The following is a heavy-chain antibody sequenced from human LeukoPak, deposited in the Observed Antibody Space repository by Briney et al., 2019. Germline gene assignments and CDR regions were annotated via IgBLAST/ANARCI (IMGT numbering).Heavy chain of an antibody. J-gene: IGHJ4*02. D-gene: IGHD2-2*01. Sequence: SQTLSLTCAISGDSVSSNSAAWNWIRQSPSRGLEWLGRTYYRSKWYNDYAVSVNSRITINPDTSKNQFSLQLNSVTPEDTAVYYCAGRYCRNTSCYFGYWGQGTLVTVSS. V-gene: IGHV6-1*01. CDR3: AGRYCRNTSCYFGY. CDR1: GDSVSSNSAA. CDR2: TYYRSKWYN.